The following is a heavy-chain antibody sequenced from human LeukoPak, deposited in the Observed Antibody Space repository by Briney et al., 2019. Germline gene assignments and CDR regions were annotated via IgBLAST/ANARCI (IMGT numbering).Heavy chain of an antibody. J-gene: IGHJ4*02. V-gene: IGHV1-2*02. Sequence: GASVKVSCKASGYTFTSYGISWVRQAPGQGLEWVGWINLNSGDTNYAQKFQGRVTMTRDTSISTAYMELRRLRSDDTAVYYCASWAGGNAPVASFDYWGQGTLVTVSS. D-gene: IGHD2-21*01. CDR1: GYTFTSYG. CDR3: ASWAGGNAPVASFDY. CDR2: INLNSGDT.